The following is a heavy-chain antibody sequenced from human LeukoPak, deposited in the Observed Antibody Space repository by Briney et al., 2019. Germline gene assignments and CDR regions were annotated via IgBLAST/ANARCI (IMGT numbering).Heavy chain of an antibody. CDR3: ARAFSSYGDYVGLDY. Sequence: PGGSLRLSCAASGFTFSSHWMHWVRQAPGKGLVWVSRINSDGSSTSYADSVKGRFTISRDNAKNTLYLQMNSLRDEDTAVYYCARAFSSYGDYVGLDYWGQGTLVTVPS. V-gene: IGHV3-74*01. CDR1: GFTFSSHW. CDR2: INSDGSST. D-gene: IGHD4-17*01. J-gene: IGHJ4*02.